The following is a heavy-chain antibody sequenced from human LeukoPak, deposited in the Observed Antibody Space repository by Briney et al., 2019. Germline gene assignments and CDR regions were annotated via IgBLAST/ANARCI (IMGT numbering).Heavy chain of an antibody. V-gene: IGHV1-8*01. D-gene: IGHD5-18*01. Sequence: ASVKVSCKASGYTFTSYDINWVRQATGQGLEWMGWMNPNSGNTGYAQKFQGRVTMTRNTSISTAYMELSSLRSEDTAVYYCARDRRGYSYGYQSPDYWGQGTLVTVSS. J-gene: IGHJ4*02. CDR1: GYTFTSYD. CDR2: MNPNSGNT. CDR3: ARDRRGYSYGYQSPDY.